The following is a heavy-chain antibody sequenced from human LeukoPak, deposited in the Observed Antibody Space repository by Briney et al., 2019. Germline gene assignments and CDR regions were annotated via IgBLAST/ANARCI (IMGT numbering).Heavy chain of an antibody. J-gene: IGHJ4*02. Sequence: PGRSLRLSCAASGFTFSSYEMNWVRQAPGKGLEWVSYISGTDSAIYYADSVKGRFTISRDNAKNSLYLQMNSLRAEDTAIYYCATNPRSRAGFFDYWGQGTLVTVPS. CDR2: ISGTDSAI. CDR1: GFTFSSYE. CDR3: ATNPRSRAGFFDY. V-gene: IGHV3-48*03. D-gene: IGHD6-25*01.